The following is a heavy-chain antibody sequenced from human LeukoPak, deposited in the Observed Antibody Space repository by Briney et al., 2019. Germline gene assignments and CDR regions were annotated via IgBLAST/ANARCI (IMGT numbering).Heavy chain of an antibody. V-gene: IGHV4-34*01. D-gene: IGHD1-1*01. CDR1: GGSFSGYY. CDR2: INHSGST. CDR3: ASYNWNDVRHWFDP. J-gene: IGHJ5*02. Sequence: PSETLSLTCAVYGGSFSGYYWSWIRQPPGKGLEWIGEINHSGSTNYNPPLKSRVTISVDTSKNQFSLRLSSVTAADTAVYYCASYNWNDVRHWFDPWGQGTLVTVSS.